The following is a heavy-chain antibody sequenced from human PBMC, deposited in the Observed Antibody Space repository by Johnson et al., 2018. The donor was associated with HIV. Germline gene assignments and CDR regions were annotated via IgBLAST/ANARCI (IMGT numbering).Heavy chain of an antibody. D-gene: IGHD3-3*01. J-gene: IGHJ3*02. Sequence: VLLVESGGGVVQPGRSLRLSCAASGFTFSNAWMSWVRQAPGKGLEWVGRIKSKTDGGTTDYAAPVKGRFTISRDDSKNTLYLQMNSLRAEDTAVYYCARGPILEWLSGDAFDIWGQGTMVTVSS. V-gene: IGHV3-15*01. CDR2: IKSKTDGGTT. CDR1: GFTFSNAW. CDR3: ARGPILEWLSGDAFDI.